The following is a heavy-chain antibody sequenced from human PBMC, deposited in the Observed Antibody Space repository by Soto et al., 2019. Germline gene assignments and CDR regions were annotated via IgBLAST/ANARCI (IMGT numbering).Heavy chain of an antibody. J-gene: IGHJ5*02. CDR3: AKGYSYGPNWFDP. V-gene: IGHV6-1*01. D-gene: IGHD5-18*01. CDR2: TYYRSKWYN. CDR1: GDSVSSNSAA. Sequence: SQTLSLSCVISGDSVSSNSAAWNWIRQSPSRGLEWLGRTYYRSKWYNDYAVSVKSRITINPDTSKNQFSLQLNSVTPEDTAVYYCAKGYSYGPNWFDPWGQGTLVTVSS.